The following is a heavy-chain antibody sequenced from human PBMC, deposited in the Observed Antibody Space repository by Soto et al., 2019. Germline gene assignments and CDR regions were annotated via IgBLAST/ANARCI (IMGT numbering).Heavy chain of an antibody. D-gene: IGHD2-8*01. V-gene: IGHV3-7*05. J-gene: IGHJ6*02. CDR1: GFTFSSYW. CDR3: ARDPHIVLMVYATDYYGMDV. Sequence: GGSLRLSCAASGFTFSSYWMSWVRQAPGKGLEWVANIKQDGSEKYYVDSVKGRFTISRDNAKNSLYLQMNSLRAEDTAVYYCARDPHIVLMVYATDYYGMDVWGQGTTVTVSS. CDR2: IKQDGSEK.